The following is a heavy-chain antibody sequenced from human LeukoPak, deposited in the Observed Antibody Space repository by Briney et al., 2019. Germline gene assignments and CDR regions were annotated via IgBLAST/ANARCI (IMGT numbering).Heavy chain of an antibody. J-gene: IGHJ4*02. D-gene: IGHD3-22*01. CDR1: GFTFSSYE. CDR2: ISSSGSTI. V-gene: IGHV3-48*03. CDR3: ARDVYDSSGYYYEDKGHFDY. Sequence: GGSLRLSCAASGFTFSSYEMNWVRQAPGKGLEWVSYISSSGSTIYYADSVKGRFTISRDNAKNSLYLQMNSLRAEDTAVYYCARDVYDSSGYYYEDKGHFDYWGQGTLVTVSS.